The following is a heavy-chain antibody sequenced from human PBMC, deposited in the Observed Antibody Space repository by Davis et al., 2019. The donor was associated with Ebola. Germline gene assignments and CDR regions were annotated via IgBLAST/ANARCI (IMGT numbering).Heavy chain of an antibody. V-gene: IGHV3-33*01. J-gene: IGHJ4*02. D-gene: IGHD6-6*01. CDR1: GFTFSSYG. CDR3: ARDGPLAARPVGFDY. CDR2: IWYDGSNK. Sequence: GGSLRLSCAASGFTFSSYGMHWVRQAPGKGLEWVAVIWYDGSNKYYADSVKGRFTISRDNSKNTLYLQMNSLRAEDTAVYYCARDGPLAARPVGFDYWGQGTLVTVSS.